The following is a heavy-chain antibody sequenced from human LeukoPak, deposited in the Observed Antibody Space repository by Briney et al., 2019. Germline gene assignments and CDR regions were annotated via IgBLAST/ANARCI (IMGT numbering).Heavy chain of an antibody. V-gene: IGHV1-69*05. CDR1: GGTFSSYA. J-gene: IGHJ4*02. CDR2: IIPIFGTA. CDR3: AREGGYSYGLG. D-gene: IGHD5-18*01. Sequence: GASVKVSCKASGGTFSSYAISWVRQAPGQGLEWMGGIIPIFGTANYAQKFQGRVTITTDESTSTAYMELSRLRSDDTAVYYCAREGGYSYGLGWGQGTLVTVSS.